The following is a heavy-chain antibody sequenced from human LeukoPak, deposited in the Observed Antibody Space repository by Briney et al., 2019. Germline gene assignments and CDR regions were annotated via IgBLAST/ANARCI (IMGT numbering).Heavy chain of an antibody. Sequence: PPGGSLRLSCAASGFTFSSYAMSWVRQAPGKGLEWVSAISGSGVTTYYADSVKGRFTISRDNSKNTLYLQMSSLRAEDTAVYYCAREGLQWLVQYYFDCWGQGALVTVSS. CDR3: AREGLQWLVQYYFDC. CDR1: GFTFSSYA. D-gene: IGHD6-19*01. CDR2: ISGSGVTT. J-gene: IGHJ4*02. V-gene: IGHV3-23*01.